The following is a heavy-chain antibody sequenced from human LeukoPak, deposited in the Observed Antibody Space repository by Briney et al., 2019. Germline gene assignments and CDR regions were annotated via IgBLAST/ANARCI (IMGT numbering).Heavy chain of an antibody. CDR2: IKQDGSEK. CDR1: GFTFSSYW. J-gene: IGHJ6*02. D-gene: IGHD5-12*01. V-gene: IGHV3-7*01. Sequence: GGSLRLSCAASGFTFSSYWMSWVRQAPGKGLERVANIKQDGSEKYYVDSVKGRFTVSRDNAKNSLYLQMNSLRAEDTAVYYCARERGYAYYYYGMDVWGQGTTVTVSS. CDR3: ARERGYAYYYYGMDV.